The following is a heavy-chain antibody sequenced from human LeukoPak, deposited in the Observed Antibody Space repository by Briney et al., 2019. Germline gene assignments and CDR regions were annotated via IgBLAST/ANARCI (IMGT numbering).Heavy chain of an antibody. CDR1: GFTFSSYA. D-gene: IGHD5-12*01. Sequence: QAGGSLRLSCAASGFTFSSYAMNWVRQAPGKGLEWVATISFDGRNIYYPDSVKGRFSISRDNSKNTLYLQMNSLRSGDTAAYYCARADSAYVILVGFDYWGQGTLVTVSS. V-gene: IGHV3-30*04. J-gene: IGHJ4*02. CDR2: ISFDGRNI. CDR3: ARADSAYVILVGFDY.